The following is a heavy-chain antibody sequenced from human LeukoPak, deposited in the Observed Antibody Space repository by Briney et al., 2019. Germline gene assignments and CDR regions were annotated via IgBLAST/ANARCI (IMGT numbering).Heavy chain of an antibody. D-gene: IGHD2-2*01. Sequence: PGGSLRLSCAASGFTFSSYGMHWVRQAPGKGLEWVAFIRYDGSNKYYADSVKGRFTISRDNSKNTLYLQMNSLRAEDTAVYYYAKIIVVVPAATDFFDYWGQGTLVTVSS. J-gene: IGHJ4*02. CDR3: AKIIVVVPAATDFFDY. CDR1: GFTFSSYG. V-gene: IGHV3-30*02. CDR2: IRYDGSNK.